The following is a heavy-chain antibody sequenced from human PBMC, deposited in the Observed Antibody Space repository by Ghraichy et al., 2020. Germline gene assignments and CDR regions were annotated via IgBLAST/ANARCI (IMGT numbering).Heavy chain of an antibody. CDR1: GGSFSGYY. V-gene: IGHV4-34*01. J-gene: IGHJ4*02. CDR3: ARGESPFWSGYMGWGY. D-gene: IGHD3-3*01. CDR2: INYSGST. Sequence: ETLSLTCAVYGGSFSGYYWSWIRQPPGKGLEWIGEINYSGSTNYNPSLKSRVTISVDTSKNQFSLKLSSVTAADTAVYYCARGESPFWSGYMGWGYWGQGTLVTVSS.